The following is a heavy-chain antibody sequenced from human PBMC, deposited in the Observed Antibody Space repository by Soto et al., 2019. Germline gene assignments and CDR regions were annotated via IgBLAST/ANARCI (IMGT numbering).Heavy chain of an antibody. CDR2: INHSGST. CDR3: ARGGYCSSTSCYRSWFDP. Sequence: SETLSLTCAVYGGSFSGYYWSWIRQPPGKGLEWIGEINHSGSTNYNPSLKSRVTISVDTSKNQFSLKLSSVTAADTAVYYCARGGYCSSTSCYRSWFDPWGQGTLVTVSS. J-gene: IGHJ5*02. V-gene: IGHV4-34*01. CDR1: GGSFSGYY. D-gene: IGHD2-2*02.